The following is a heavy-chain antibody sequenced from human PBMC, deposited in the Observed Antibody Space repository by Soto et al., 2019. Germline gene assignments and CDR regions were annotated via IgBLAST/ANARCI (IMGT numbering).Heavy chain of an antibody. CDR3: ARPSFPRSIAAAGTVGY. CDR2: ISGSGGST. D-gene: IGHD6-13*01. V-gene: IGHV3-23*01. J-gene: IGHJ4*02. Sequence: PGGSMRLSCAASGFNFRSYAMRWVRKAQGKGLEWVSAISGSGGSTYYADSVKGRFTISRDNSKNTLYLQMNSLRAEDTAVYYCARPSFPRSIAAAGTVGYWGQGTLVTVSS. CDR1: GFNFRSYA.